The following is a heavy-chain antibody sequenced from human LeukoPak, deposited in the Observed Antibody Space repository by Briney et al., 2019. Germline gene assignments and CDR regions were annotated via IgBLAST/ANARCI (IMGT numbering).Heavy chain of an antibody. Sequence: PGESLKISCQGSGFNFTSYWITWVRQIPGKGPEWMGRIEPSDSYPKYSTSFQGHVTISADKSISTDYLQWSSLKASDTAMYSCASWPYTDYWGQGTLVTVSS. J-gene: IGHJ4*02. CDR3: ASWPYTDY. CDR1: GFNFTSYW. CDR2: IEPSDSYP. D-gene: IGHD3-16*01. V-gene: IGHV5-10-1*01.